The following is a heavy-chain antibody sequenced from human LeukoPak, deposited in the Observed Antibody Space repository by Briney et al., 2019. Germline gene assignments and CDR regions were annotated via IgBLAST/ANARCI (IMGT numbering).Heavy chain of an antibody. V-gene: IGHV3-74*01. CDR2: MNDDGSGI. CDR3: ARETTVSREWYLDL. D-gene: IGHD4-17*01. J-gene: IGHJ2*01. CDR1: GLNIRNYW. Sequence: GGSLRLSCALSGLNIRNYWMHWVRQAPGKGLVWVSRMNDDGSGISYADSVKGRFTISRDHAKNTLYLQMNSLRAEDTAVYYCARETTVSREWYLDLWGRGNLVTVAS.